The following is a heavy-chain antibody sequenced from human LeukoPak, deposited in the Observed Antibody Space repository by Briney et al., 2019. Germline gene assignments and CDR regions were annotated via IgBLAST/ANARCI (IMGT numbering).Heavy chain of an antibody. CDR1: GYTFTSYD. CDR3: ARGRFRAVNWFDP. D-gene: IGHD1-26*01. CDR2: MNPNSGNT. J-gene: IGHJ5*02. V-gene: IGHV1-8*01. Sequence: GASVKVSCKASGYTFTSYDINWVRQATGQGLEWMGWMNPNSGNTGYAQKFQDRVTMTRDTSISTAYMELTSLRSEDTAVYYCARGRFRAVNWFDPWGQGTLVSVSS.